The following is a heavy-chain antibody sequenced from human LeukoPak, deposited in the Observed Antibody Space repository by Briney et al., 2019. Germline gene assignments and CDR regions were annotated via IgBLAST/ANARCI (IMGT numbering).Heavy chain of an antibody. V-gene: IGHV1-2*02. CDR3: ARVKWVWFGELNAFDI. Sequence: GASVKVSCKASGYTFTGYYMHWVRQAPGQGLEWMGWINPNSGGTNYAQKFQGRVTMTRDTSISTAYMELSRLRSDNTAVYYCARVKWVWFGELNAFDIWGQGTMVTVSS. D-gene: IGHD3-10*01. CDR1: GYTFTGYY. J-gene: IGHJ3*02. CDR2: INPNSGGT.